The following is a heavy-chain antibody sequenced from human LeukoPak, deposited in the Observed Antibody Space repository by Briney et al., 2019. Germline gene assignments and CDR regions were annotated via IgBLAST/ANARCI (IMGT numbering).Heavy chain of an antibody. CDR1: GYTFTDYY. D-gene: IGHD3-22*01. J-gene: IGHJ4*02. Sequence: ASVKVSCKASGYTFTDYYIHWVRQAPGQGLERMGWINPNSGGTNYAQKFQGRVTMTRDTSISTAYMDLSRLRSDDTAFYFCASSGTYYYDSSGYYGWGQGTLVTVSS. CDR3: ASSGTYYYDSSGYYG. CDR2: INPNSGGT. V-gene: IGHV1-2*02.